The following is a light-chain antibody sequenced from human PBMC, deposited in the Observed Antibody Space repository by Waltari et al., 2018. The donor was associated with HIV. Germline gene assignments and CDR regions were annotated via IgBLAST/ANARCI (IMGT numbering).Light chain of an antibody. CDR3: QQRSNWPPLT. J-gene: IGKJ4*01. Sequence: EIVLTQSPATLFLSPGERASQSVGSYLAWYQQKPGQAPRLLIYDASSRATGIPARFSGSGSGTDFTLTISSLQPEDFAVYYCQQRSNWPPLTFGGGTKVGIK. V-gene: IGKV3-11*01. CDR2: DAS. CDR1: QSVGSY.